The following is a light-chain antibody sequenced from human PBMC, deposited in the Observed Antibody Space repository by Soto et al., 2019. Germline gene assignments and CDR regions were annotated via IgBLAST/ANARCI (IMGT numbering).Light chain of an antibody. CDR3: QQYNDWPLT. CDR1: QSLSGN. J-gene: IGKJ4*01. CDR2: DAS. V-gene: IGKV3-15*01. Sequence: EIVMTQSPATLSLSPGERATLSCRASQSLSGNLAWFQQKPGQAPRLLIYDASTRATGIPARFSGSGSATEFTLTISSLQSEDVAVYYCQQYNDWPLTFGGGTKVEIK.